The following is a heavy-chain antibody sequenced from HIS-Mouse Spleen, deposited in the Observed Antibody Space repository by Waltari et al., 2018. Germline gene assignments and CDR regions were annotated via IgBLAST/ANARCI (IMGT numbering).Heavy chain of an antibody. V-gene: IGHV3-23*01. CDR1: GFTFSSYA. CDR2: ISGSGGST. Sequence: EVQLLESGGGLVQPGGSLRLSCAASGFTFSSYAMSWVRQAPGKGLEWVSAISGSGGSTYYADSVTGRFTISRYNSKNRLYLQMNSRRAEDTAVYYCAKDLLYYYFWSGYYAFDIWGQGTMVTVSS. D-gene: IGHD3-3*01. J-gene: IGHJ3*02. CDR3: AKDLLYYYFWSGYYAFDI.